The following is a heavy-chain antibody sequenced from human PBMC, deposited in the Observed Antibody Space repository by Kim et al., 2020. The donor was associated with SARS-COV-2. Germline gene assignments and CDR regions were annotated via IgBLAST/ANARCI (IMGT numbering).Heavy chain of an antibody. D-gene: IGHD3-22*01. J-gene: IGHJ5*02. CDR1: GFTFSSYA. V-gene: IGHV3-23*01. CDR3: AKKQEASYFITGRVRWFDP. CDR2: ISGSGGST. Sequence: GGSLRLSCAASGFTFSSYAMSWVRQAPGKGLEWVSAISGSGGSTYYADSVKGRFTISRDNSKNTLYLQMNSLRAEDTAVHYCAKKQEASYFITGRVRWFDPWGRGALVTVSS.